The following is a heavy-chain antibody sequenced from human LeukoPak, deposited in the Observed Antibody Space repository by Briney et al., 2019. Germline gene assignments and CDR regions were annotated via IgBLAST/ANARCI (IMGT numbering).Heavy chain of an antibody. CDR2: IWYDGSNK. CDR3: ARDRNWGSAAHHFDL. J-gene: IGHJ4*02. CDR1: GFTFRNYG. V-gene: IGHV3-33*01. D-gene: IGHD7-27*01. Sequence: GGSLRLSCAASGFTFRNYGMHWVRQAPGKGLEWVAVIWYDGSNKIYADAVKGRFTLSRDNSKNMLYLQMNSLRAEDTAVYYCARDRNWGSAAHHFDLWGQGTLVSVSS.